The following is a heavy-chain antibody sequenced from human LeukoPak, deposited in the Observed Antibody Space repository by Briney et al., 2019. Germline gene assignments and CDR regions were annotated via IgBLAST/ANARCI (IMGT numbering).Heavy chain of an antibody. Sequence: GGSLRLSCAASGFTFSSNYMSWVRQAPGKGLEWVSVIYSGGSTYYAGSVKGRFTISRDNSKNTLYLQMNSLRAEDTAVYYCAGSYFRGGHGLFSFDYWGQGTLVTVSS. CDR2: IYSGGST. CDR1: GFTFSSNY. CDR3: AGSYFRGGHGLFSFDY. V-gene: IGHV3-53*01. J-gene: IGHJ4*02. D-gene: IGHD3-10*02.